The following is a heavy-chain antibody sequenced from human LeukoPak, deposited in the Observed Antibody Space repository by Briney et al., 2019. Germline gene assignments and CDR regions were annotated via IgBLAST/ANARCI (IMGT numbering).Heavy chain of an antibody. J-gene: IGHJ5*02. CDR2: IFYSGST. CDR3: ARDRYYDSTGYNYFDP. CDR1: GGSITTYY. V-gene: IGHV4-59*01. D-gene: IGHD3-22*01. Sequence: PSETLSLTCTVSGGSITTYYWSWIWQPPGKGLEWIGYIFYSGSTAYNPSLKSRVTMSVDTSENQFSLKLSSVTAADTAVYYCARDRYYDSTGYNYFDPWGQGALVTVSS.